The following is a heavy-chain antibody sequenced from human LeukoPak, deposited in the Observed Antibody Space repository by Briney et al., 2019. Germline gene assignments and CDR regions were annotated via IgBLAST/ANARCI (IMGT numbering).Heavy chain of an antibody. CDR2: IKQDGSEK. V-gene: IGHV3-7*01. Sequence: GGSLSLSCSASGFTFSSQWMSWVRQAPGKGREWVANIKQDGSEKYYVDPVKGRFTISRDNAKISLYLQMYSLRAEDTAVYYCAREWYYDSSGYFPGDWFDPWGQGTLVTVSS. CDR3: AREWYYDSSGYFPGDWFDP. D-gene: IGHD3-22*01. CDR1: GFTFSSQW. J-gene: IGHJ5*02.